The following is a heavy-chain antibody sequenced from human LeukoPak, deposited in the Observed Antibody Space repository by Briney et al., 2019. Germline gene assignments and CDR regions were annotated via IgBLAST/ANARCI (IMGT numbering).Heavy chain of an antibody. Sequence: KESGPTLVKPTQTLTLTCTFSGFSLSTTGVGVGWIRQPPGKALEWLALIYWNDDKRYSPSLKSRLTITKDTAKDQVVLTMANMDPVDTATYYCAHRPGAARFDPWGQGTLVTVSS. V-gene: IGHV2-5*01. CDR3: AHRPGAARFDP. J-gene: IGHJ5*02. CDR2: IYWNDDK. CDR1: GFSLSTTGVG. D-gene: IGHD6-6*01.